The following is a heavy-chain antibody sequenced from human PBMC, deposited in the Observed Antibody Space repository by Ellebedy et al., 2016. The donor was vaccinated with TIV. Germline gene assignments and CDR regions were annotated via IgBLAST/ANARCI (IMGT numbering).Heavy chain of an antibody. CDR3: ARGSRYGSGSYSDY. CDR2: INHSGST. J-gene: IGHJ4*02. V-gene: IGHV4-34*01. CDR1: GGSFSGYY. Sequence: GSLRLXCAVYGGSFSGYYWSWIRQPPGKGLEWIGEINHSGSTNYNPSLKSRVTISVDTSKNQFSLKLSSVTAADTAVYYCARGSRYGSGSYSDYWGQGTLVTVSS. D-gene: IGHD3-10*01.